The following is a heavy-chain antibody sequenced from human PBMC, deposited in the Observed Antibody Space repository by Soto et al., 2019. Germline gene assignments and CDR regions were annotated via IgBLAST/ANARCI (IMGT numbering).Heavy chain of an antibody. CDR1: GFTFSNAW. CDR2: IKSKTDGGTT. V-gene: IGHV3-15*07. Sequence: GGSLRLSCAASGFTFSNAWMNWVRQAPGKGLEWVGRIKSKTDGGTTDYAAPVKGRFTISRDDSKNTLYLQMNSLKTEDTAVYYCTAGVVLIVYQLDYWGQGTLVTVSS. D-gene: IGHD2-8*01. CDR3: TAGVVLIVYQLDY. J-gene: IGHJ4*02.